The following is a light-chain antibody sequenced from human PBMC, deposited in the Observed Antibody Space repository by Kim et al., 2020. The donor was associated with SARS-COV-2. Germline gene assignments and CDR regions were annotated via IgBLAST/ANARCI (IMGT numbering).Light chain of an antibody. V-gene: IGKV3-15*01. CDR2: GAS. Sequence: EIVMTQSPATLSVSPGERATLSCRASQSVSRSLAWYQQKPGQAPRLLIYGASTRATGIPARFSGSGSGTEFTLTISSLQSEDFAVYYCHQYNNWPPAWTFGQGTKVDIK. CDR3: HQYNNWPPAWT. CDR1: QSVSRS. J-gene: IGKJ1*01.